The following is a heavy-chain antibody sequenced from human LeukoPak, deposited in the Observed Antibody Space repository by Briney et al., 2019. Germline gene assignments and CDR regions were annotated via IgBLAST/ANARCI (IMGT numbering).Heavy chain of an antibody. D-gene: IGHD5-18*01. Sequence: GESLKISCKASGYRFTNYWIGWVRQMPGKGLEWMGIIHPGDSGTRYSPSSQDQVTMSVDESITTAYLQWSSLRASDSAIYYCARGGTYRYGSPDYWGQGTLVTVSS. CDR3: ARGGTYRYGSPDY. CDR1: GYRFTNYW. J-gene: IGHJ4*02. CDR2: IHPGDSGT. V-gene: IGHV5-51*01.